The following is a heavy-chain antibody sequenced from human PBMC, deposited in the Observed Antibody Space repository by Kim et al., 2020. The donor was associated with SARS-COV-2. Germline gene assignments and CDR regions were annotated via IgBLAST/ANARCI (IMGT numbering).Heavy chain of an antibody. Sequence: LKSRVTISVDTSKNQFSLKLSSVTAADTAVYYCARDSNSSGYPPWRAFDIWGQGTMVTVCS. D-gene: IGHD3-22*01. J-gene: IGHJ3*02. CDR3: ARDSNSSGYPPWRAFDI. V-gene: IGHV4-31*02.